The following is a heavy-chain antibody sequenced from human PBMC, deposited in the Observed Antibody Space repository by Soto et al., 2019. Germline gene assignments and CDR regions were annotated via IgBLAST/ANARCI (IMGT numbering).Heavy chain of an antibody. Sequence: PGGSLRLSCAASGFTFSSQPMSWFRQPPGKGLEWVSAIDSSGGDTHYAESVKGRFTISRDNSKNTVYLQMNSLRAEDTAVYYCATRDIVVAGILNHWGQGTLVTVSS. CDR1: GFTFSSQP. CDR2: IDSSGGDT. V-gene: IGHV3-23*01. D-gene: IGHD6-19*01. CDR3: ATRDIVVAGILNH. J-gene: IGHJ4*02.